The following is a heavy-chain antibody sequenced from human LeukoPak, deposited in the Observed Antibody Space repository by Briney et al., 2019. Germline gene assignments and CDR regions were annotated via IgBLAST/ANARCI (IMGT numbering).Heavy chain of an antibody. CDR3: AKDSYYYGSGSFY. CDR1: GFTFSSYA. D-gene: IGHD3-10*01. V-gene: IGHV3-23*01. J-gene: IGHJ4*02. CDR2: ISGSGSST. Sequence: GGSLRLSCAASGFTFSSYAMSWVRQAPGKGLEWVSTISGSGSSTCYADSVKGRFTISRDNSKNTLYLQMNSLRAEDTAIYYCAKDSYYYGSGSFYWGQGTLVTVSS.